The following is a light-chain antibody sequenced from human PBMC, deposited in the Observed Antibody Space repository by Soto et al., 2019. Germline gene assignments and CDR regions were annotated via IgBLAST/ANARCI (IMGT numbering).Light chain of an antibody. Sequence: QSALTQPPSASGSPGQSVTISCTGSSSDVGGHDSVSWYQQYPGKAPKLMIYEVTKRPSGVPDRFSGSKSGNTASLTVSGLQAEDEADYYCSSYAGSNNLVFGGGTKLTVL. CDR2: EVT. J-gene: IGLJ2*01. CDR3: SSYAGSNNLV. V-gene: IGLV2-8*01. CDR1: SSDVGGHDS.